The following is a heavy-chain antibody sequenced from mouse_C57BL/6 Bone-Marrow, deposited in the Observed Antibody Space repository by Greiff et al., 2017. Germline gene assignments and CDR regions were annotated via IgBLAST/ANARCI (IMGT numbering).Heavy chain of an antibody. Sequence: EVQLVESGGGLVKPGGSLKLSCAASGFTFSDYGMHWVRQAPEKGLEWVAYISSGSSNIYYADTVKGRFTISRDNAKNTLFLQMTSLRSEDTAMYYCVTGDYDWFAYWGQGTLGTVSA. D-gene: IGHD2-4*01. J-gene: IGHJ3*01. V-gene: IGHV5-17*01. CDR3: VTGDYDWFAY. CDR1: GFTFSDYG. CDR2: ISSGSSNI.